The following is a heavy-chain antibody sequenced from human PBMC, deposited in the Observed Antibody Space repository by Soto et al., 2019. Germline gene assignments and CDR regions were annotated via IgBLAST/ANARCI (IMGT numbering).Heavy chain of an antibody. CDR1: GGSISSSNW. V-gene: IGHV4-4*02. CDR3: ARVRERIAVAGTGDAFDI. D-gene: IGHD6-19*01. J-gene: IGHJ3*02. CDR2: IYHSGST. Sequence: SETLSLTCAVSGGSISSSNWWSWVRQPPGKGLEWIGEIYHSGSTNYNPSLKSRVTISVDKSKNQFSLKLSSVTAADTAAYYCARVRERIAVAGTGDAFDIWGQGTMVTVSS.